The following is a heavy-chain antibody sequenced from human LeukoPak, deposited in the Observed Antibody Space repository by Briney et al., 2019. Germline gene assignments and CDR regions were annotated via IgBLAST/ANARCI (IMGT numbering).Heavy chain of an antibody. Sequence: GGSLRLSCAASGFTFSSYAMHWVRQAPGKGLEWVAVISYDGSNKYYADSVKGRFTISRDNSKNTLYLQMNSLRAEDTAVYYCARQWLLRPPSYYFDYWGQGTLVTVSS. CDR3: ARQWLLRPPSYYFDY. CDR1: GFTFSSYA. V-gene: IGHV3-30-3*01. D-gene: IGHD3-22*01. J-gene: IGHJ4*02. CDR2: ISYDGSNK.